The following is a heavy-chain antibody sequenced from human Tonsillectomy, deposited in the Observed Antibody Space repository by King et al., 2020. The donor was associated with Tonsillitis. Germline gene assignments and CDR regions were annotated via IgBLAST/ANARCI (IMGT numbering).Heavy chain of an antibody. CDR1: GFTFSNYA. CDR2: IYGGGRST. V-gene: IGHV3-23*03. Sequence: VQLVESGGRLVQPGGSLRLSCAASGFTFSNYAMSWVRQAPGKGLEWVSVIYGGGRSTYYADSVKGRFTISRDNSKNTLYLQMNSLRAEGTAVYYCAKDLGTWLGVVGMDVWGPGATVTVSS. J-gene: IGHJ6*02. CDR3: AKDLGTWLGVVGMDV. D-gene: IGHD3-10*01.